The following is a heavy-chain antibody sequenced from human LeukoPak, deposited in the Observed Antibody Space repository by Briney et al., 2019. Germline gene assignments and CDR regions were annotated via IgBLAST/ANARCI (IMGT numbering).Heavy chain of an antibody. V-gene: IGHV3-23*01. CDR3: AKWGCSGGSCYPFAY. Sequence: GGSLRLSCAASGFTFSSYSMNWVRQAPGKGLEWVSAISGSYNSTYYADSVKGRFTISRDNSKNTLYLQMNSLRAEDTAVYYCAKWGCSGGSCYPFAYWGQGTLVTVSS. D-gene: IGHD2-15*01. CDR2: ISGSYNST. J-gene: IGHJ4*02. CDR1: GFTFSSYS.